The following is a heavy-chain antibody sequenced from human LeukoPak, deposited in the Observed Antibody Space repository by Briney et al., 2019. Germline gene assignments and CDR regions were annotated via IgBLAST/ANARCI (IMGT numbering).Heavy chain of an antibody. J-gene: IGHJ5*02. CDR1: GGSFSGYY. D-gene: IGHD1-26*01. V-gene: IGHV4-34*01. CDR3: ARETDSGWFDP. Sequence: PSETLSLTCAVYGGSFSGYYWSWIRQPPGKGLEWIGEINHSGSTNYNPSLKSRVTISVDTSKNQFSLKLSSVTAADTAVYYCARETDSGWFDPWGQGTLVTVSS. CDR2: INHSGST.